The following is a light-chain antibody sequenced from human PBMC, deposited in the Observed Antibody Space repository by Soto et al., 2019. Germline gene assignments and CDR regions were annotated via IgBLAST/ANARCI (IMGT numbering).Light chain of an antibody. J-gene: IGKJ1*01. CDR1: QSVSSN. CDR3: QQYNNWPRT. CDR2: GAS. Sequence: EIVMTQSPATLSVSPGERATLSCRVSQSVSSNLALYQQKPGQAPRLLIYGASTRATGIPARFSGSGSGTEFTLTISSLQSEDFAVYYCQQYNNWPRTFGQGTKVEIK. V-gene: IGKV3-15*01.